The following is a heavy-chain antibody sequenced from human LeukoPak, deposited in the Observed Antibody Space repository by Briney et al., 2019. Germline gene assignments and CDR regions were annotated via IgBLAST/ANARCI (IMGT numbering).Heavy chain of an antibody. CDR1: GGTFSSYA. V-gene: IGHV1-69*04. CDR2: IIPILGIA. J-gene: IGHJ3*02. Sequence: SVKVSCKASGGTFSSYAISWVRQAPGQGLEWMGRIIPILGIANYAQKFQGRVTITADKSTSTAYMELRSLRSDDTAVYYCARPMDYDSSGYYHDAFDIWGQGTMVTVSS. D-gene: IGHD3-22*01. CDR3: ARPMDYDSSGYYHDAFDI.